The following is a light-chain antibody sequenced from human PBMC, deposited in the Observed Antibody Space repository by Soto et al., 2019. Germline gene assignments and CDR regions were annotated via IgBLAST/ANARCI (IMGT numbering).Light chain of an antibody. Sequence: DIQMTQSPASLSASLEDRVIITCRASQSIRKHLNWYQQKPGRAPKLLIFAASSLQSGVPSRFSGSRSGPDFTLTISSLQPEDFETYYCQQSYSSPPTFGQGTKVDIK. CDR2: AAS. J-gene: IGKJ1*01. V-gene: IGKV1-39*01. CDR1: QSIRKH. CDR3: QQSYSSPPT.